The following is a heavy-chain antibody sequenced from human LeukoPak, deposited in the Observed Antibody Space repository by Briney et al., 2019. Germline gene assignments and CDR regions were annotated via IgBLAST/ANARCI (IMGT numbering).Heavy chain of an antibody. CDR3: ARDPDGDYDFDY. CDR2: IWYDGSNK. Sequence: PRRSLRLSCAASGFTFSSYGMHWVRQAPGKGLEWVAVIWYDGSNKYYADSVKGRFTISRDNSKNTLYLQMNSLRAEDTAVYYCARDPDGDYDFDYWGQGTLVTVSS. V-gene: IGHV3-33*01. CDR1: GFTFSSYG. D-gene: IGHD4-17*01. J-gene: IGHJ4*02.